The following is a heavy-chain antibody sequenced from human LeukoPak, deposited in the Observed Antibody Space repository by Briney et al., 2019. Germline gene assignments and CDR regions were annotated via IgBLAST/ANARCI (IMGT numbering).Heavy chain of an antibody. J-gene: IGHJ4*02. CDR1: GLAFSSHW. CDR3: ARGNDYWSGYIDF. V-gene: IGHV3-74*01. D-gene: IGHD3-3*01. Sequence: GGSLRLSCAVSGLAFSSHWMHWVRQAPGKGLVWVSHVKSDGTSTNYADAVRGRFTISRDNAKNTLYLQMNSLRAEDTAVYYCARGNDYWSGYIDFWGQGTLVTVSS. CDR2: VKSDGTST.